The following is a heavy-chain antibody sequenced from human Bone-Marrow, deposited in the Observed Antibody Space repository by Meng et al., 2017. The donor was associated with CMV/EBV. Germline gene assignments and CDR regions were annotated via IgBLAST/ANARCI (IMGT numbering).Heavy chain of an antibody. Sequence: GGSLRLSCTVSGGSISSSSYYWGWIRQAPGKGLEWLSYITSSGTTIFYADSVKGRFTISRDNAKNSLYLQMNSLRAEDTAVYYCARDAYYYGSGSYGFDYWGQGTLVTVSS. J-gene: IGHJ4*02. V-gene: IGHV3-11*04. CDR1: GGSISSSSYY. CDR3: ARDAYYYGSGSYGFDY. D-gene: IGHD3-10*01. CDR2: ITSSGTTI.